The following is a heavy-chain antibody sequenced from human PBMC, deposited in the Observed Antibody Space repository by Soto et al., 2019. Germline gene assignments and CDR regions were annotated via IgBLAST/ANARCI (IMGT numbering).Heavy chain of an antibody. CDR1: GGTFSTYT. CDR3: AGDPDSHYNDSHASSYP. Sequence: SVKVSCKASGGTFSTYTITWVRQVPGQGLEWMGRIIPIIGIINYAQKFQGRVTITADKFTGTAYMELTRLRSDDTAVYYCAGDPDSHYNDSHASSYPWGQGTLVTVSS. J-gene: IGHJ5*02. D-gene: IGHD3-22*01. CDR2: IIPIIGII. V-gene: IGHV1-69*04.